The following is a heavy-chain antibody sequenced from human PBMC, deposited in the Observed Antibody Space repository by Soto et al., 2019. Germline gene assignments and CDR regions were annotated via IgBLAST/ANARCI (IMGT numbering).Heavy chain of an antibody. J-gene: IGHJ5*02. CDR3: ARDFNCGGDCWQVIEKNWFDP. Sequence: QVQLVQSGAEVKKPGSSVKVSCKASGGTFSSYAISWVRQAPGQGLEWMGGIIPIFGTANYAQKFQGRVTITADESTSTAYMELSSLRSEDTAVYYCARDFNCGGDCWQVIEKNWFDPWGQGTLVPVSS. D-gene: IGHD2-21*02. CDR2: IIPIFGTA. CDR1: GGTFSSYA. V-gene: IGHV1-69*01.